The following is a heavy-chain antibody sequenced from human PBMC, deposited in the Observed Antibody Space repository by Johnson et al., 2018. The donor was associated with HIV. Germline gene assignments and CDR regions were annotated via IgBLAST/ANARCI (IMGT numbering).Heavy chain of an antibody. D-gene: IGHD6-6*01. CDR2: ISYDGSNK. CDR3: ARVSSSSLGAFDI. V-gene: IGHV3-30*19. CDR1: GFAFRSYG. Sequence: QVQLVESGGGMVQPGRSLRLSCAASGFAFRSYGMHWVLQAPGKGLEWVAVISYDGSNKYYVDSVKGRFTISRDNSKITLYLQMNSLRAEDTAVYYCARVSSSSLGAFDIWGQGTMVTVSS. J-gene: IGHJ3*02.